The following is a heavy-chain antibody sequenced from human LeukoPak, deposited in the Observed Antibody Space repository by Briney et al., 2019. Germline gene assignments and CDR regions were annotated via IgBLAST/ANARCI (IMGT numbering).Heavy chain of an antibody. J-gene: IGHJ4*02. CDR2: IKDGGIT. CDR3: VRGFSGVVGDY. CDR1: SGSFSGYY. D-gene: IGHD3-10*01. Sequence: SETLSLTCVGYSGSFSGYYWSWLRLPPRTGLEWIGEIKDGGITNYNPSLRSRVTISKDTSKNQLSLNLSSATAADTAVYYCVRGFSGVVGDYWGQGTPVTVSS. V-gene: IGHV4-34*01.